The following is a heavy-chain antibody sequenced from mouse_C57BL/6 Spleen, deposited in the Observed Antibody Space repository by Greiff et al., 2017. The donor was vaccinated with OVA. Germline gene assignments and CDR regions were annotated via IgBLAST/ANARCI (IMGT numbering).Heavy chain of an antibody. CDR1: GFTFSDYG. CDR2: ISSGSSTI. D-gene: IGHD4-1*01. CDR3: ARAELTGPFAY. J-gene: IGHJ3*01. V-gene: IGHV5-17*01. Sequence: EVKLVESGGGLVKPGGSLKLSCAASGFTFSDYGMHWVRQAPEKGLEWVAYISSGSSTIYYADTVKGRFTISRDNAKNTLFLQMTSLRSEDTAMYYCARAELTGPFAYWGQVTLVTVSA.